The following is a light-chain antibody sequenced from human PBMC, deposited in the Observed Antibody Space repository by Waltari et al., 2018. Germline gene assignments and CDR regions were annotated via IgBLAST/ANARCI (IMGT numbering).Light chain of an antibody. J-gene: IGKJ3*01. CDR2: GGS. Sequence: EIVLTQSPGTLSLSPGERATLSCRASQSLSSSYLAWDQQKPGQAPRLLIYGGSTRATGIPDRFSGSASGADFTLTINRLEPEDSAVYYCQQYGLSIFTFGPGTKVDIK. CDR1: QSLSSSY. V-gene: IGKV3-20*01. CDR3: QQYGLSIFT.